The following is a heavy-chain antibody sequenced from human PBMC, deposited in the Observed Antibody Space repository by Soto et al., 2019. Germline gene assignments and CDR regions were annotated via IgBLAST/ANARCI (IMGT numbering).Heavy chain of an antibody. CDR1: GYTFTSYD. D-gene: IGHD6-13*01. V-gene: IGHV1-8*01. Sequence: ASVKVSCKASGYTFTSYDINWVRQATGQGLEWMGWMNPNSGNTGYAQKFQGRVTMTRNTSISTAYMELSSLRSEDTAVYYCASPGIAAAGWFRDAVDIWGQGTMVTVSS. J-gene: IGHJ3*02. CDR3: ASPGIAAAGWFRDAVDI. CDR2: MNPNSGNT.